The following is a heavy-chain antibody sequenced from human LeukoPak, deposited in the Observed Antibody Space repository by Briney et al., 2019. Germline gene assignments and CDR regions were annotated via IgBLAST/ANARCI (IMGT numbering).Heavy chain of an antibody. CDR3: ARGGYSSGWLPYYYYMDV. CDR2: ISSSGSTI. D-gene: IGHD6-19*01. Sequence: GGSLRLSCAASGFTFSSYEMNWVRQAPGKGLEWVSYISSSGSTIYYADSVKGRFTISRDNAKNSLYLQMNSLRAEDTAVYYCARGGYSSGWLPYYYYMDVWGKGTTVTVSS. V-gene: IGHV3-48*03. CDR1: GFTFSSYE. J-gene: IGHJ6*03.